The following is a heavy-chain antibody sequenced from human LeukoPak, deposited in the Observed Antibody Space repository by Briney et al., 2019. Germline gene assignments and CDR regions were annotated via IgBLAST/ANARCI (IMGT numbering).Heavy chain of an antibody. J-gene: IGHJ4*02. CDR1: GFTFSSYA. V-gene: IGHV3-23*01. CDR3: AKDPQWAHSNYVYPTRPYYFDY. D-gene: IGHD4-11*01. Sequence: GGSLRLSCAASGFTFSSYAMSWVRQAPGKGLEWVSAISGSGGSTYYADSVKGRFTISRDNSKNTLYLQMNSLRAEDTAVYYCAKDPQWAHSNYVYPTRPYYFDYWGQGTLVTVSS. CDR2: ISGSGGST.